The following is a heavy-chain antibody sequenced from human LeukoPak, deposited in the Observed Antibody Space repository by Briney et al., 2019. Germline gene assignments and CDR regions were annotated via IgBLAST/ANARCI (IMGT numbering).Heavy chain of an antibody. CDR2: IYPGDSDT. V-gene: IGHV5-51*01. CDR1: GYSFASYW. D-gene: IGHD3-22*01. CDR3: ARMSSGNWFDP. Sequence: GEPLKISCKGSGYSFASYWIGWVRQMPGKDLEWMRIIYPGDSDTRYSPSFQGQVTISADKSISTAYLQWSSLKASDTAMYYCARMSSGNWFDPWGQGTLVTVSS. J-gene: IGHJ5*02.